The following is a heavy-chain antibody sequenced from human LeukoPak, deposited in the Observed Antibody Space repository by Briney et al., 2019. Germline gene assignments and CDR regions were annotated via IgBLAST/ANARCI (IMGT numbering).Heavy chain of an antibody. CDR2: IGTTSGAI. J-gene: IGHJ4*02. CDR3: ASFRTWGDKAFNY. D-gene: IGHD2-21*02. V-gene: IGHV3-48*01. Sequence: GGSLRLSCAASGFTFNAFGMNWVRQAPGKGLEWVSYIGTTSGAIYYADSVKGRFTISRDSAKNSPYLQMNSLRAEDTAVYYCASFRTWGDKAFNYWGQGTLVTVSS. CDR1: GFTFNAFG.